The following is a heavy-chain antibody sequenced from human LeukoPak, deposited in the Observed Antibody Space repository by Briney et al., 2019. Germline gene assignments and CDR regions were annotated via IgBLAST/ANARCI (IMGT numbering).Heavy chain of an antibody. V-gene: IGHV1-69*04. CDR1: GGTFSSYA. CDR3: ARGYRGYYFDY. D-gene: IGHD1-1*01. CDR2: IIPILGIA. Sequence: ASVKVSCKASGGTFSSYAISWVRQAPGQGLEWMGRIIPILGIANYAQKFQGRVTITADKSTSTAYMELSSLRSEDTAVYYCARGYRGYYFDYWGQGTLVTVSS. J-gene: IGHJ4*02.